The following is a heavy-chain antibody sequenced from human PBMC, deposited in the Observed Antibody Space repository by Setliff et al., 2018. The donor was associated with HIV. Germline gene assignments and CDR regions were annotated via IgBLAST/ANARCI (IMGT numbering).Heavy chain of an antibody. Sequence: GASVKVSCKASGYTFTRYDINWVRQATGQGPEWMGWMNPNSGNTGYAQKFQGRVTMTRNTSIRTAYMELSSLRSEDTAVYYCARGHLDYNFWDEVLGNCFDPWGQGTLVTVSS. D-gene: IGHD3-3*01. V-gene: IGHV1-8*01. CDR2: MNPNSGNT. CDR1: GYTFTRYD. J-gene: IGHJ5*02. CDR3: ARGHLDYNFWDEVLGNCFDP.